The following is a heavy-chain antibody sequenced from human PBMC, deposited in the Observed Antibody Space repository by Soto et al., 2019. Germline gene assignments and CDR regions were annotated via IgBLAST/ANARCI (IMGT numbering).Heavy chain of an antibody. CDR2: IYYSGST. D-gene: IGHD3-3*01. CDR1: GGSISSSSYY. J-gene: IGHJ6*03. V-gene: IGHV4-39*01. CDR3: ARGVADYYYYYMDV. Sequence: PSETLSLTCTVSGGSISSSSYYWGWIRQPPGKGLEWIGSIYYSGSTYYNPSLKSRVTISVDTSKNQFSLKLSSVTAVDTAVYYCARGVADYYYYYMDVWGQRTTVTGSS.